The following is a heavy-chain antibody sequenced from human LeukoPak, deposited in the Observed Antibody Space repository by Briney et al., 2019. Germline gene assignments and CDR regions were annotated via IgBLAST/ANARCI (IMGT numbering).Heavy chain of an antibody. D-gene: IGHD1-1*01. CDR1: GFTFTSYW. CDR3: ARPRTGWSRDAFDI. Sequence: GGSLRLSCAASGFTFTSYWIGWVRQMPGKGLEWMGIVYPGDSDTRYSTSFQGQVTISADKSISTAYLQWSSLKASDTAMYYCARPRTGWSRDAFDIWGQGTMVTVSS. J-gene: IGHJ3*02. V-gene: IGHV5-51*01. CDR2: VYPGDSDT.